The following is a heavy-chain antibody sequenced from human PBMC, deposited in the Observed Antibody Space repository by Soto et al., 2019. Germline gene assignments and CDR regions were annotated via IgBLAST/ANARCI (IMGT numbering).Heavy chain of an antibody. CDR3: ARDTREITRVRGVIPYYIYHMDV. CDR1: GGTFNNYA. CDR2: IIPAFGTP. J-gene: IGHJ6*02. V-gene: IGHV1-69*01. D-gene: IGHD3-10*01. Sequence: QVQLAQSGAEVKKRGSSVKVSCRVSGGTFNNYAISWVRQAPGEGLEWMGGIIPAFGTPKYAQRFQDRVTCSADVSAATADMELTRLRSDDAAVYYCARDTREITRVRGVIPYYIYHMDVWGPGTTVAVSS.